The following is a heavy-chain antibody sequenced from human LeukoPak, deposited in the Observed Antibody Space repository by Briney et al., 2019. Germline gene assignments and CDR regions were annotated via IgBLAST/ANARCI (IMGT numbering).Heavy chain of an antibody. D-gene: IGHD3-22*01. Sequence: GGSLKISCKGSGYSFTRYWIGWVRQMTGKGLEWMGIIYPGDSDTRYSPSFQGQVTISADKSISTAYLQWSSLKASDTAMYYCARLGAGNSSGSYVFDIWGQGTMVTVSS. CDR2: IYPGDSDT. CDR1: GYSFTRYW. CDR3: ARLGAGNSSGSYVFDI. V-gene: IGHV5-51*01. J-gene: IGHJ3*02.